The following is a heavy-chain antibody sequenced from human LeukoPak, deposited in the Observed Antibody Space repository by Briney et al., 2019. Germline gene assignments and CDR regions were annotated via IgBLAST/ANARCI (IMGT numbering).Heavy chain of an antibody. CDR2: ISSSGSTI. V-gene: IGHV3-11*04. CDR1: GFTFSDCY. J-gene: IGHJ5*02. CDR3: ARKGLVVPAALGPHWFDP. D-gene: IGHD2-2*01. Sequence: GGSLRLSCAASGFTFSDCYMSWIRQAPGKGLEWVSYISSSGSTIYYADSVKGRFTISRDNAKNSLYLQMNSLRAEDTAVYYCARKGLVVPAALGPHWFDPWGQGTLVTVSS.